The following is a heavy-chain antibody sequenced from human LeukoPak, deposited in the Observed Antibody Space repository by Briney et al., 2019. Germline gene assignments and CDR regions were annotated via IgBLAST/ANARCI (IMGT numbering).Heavy chain of an antibody. V-gene: IGHV3-48*04. J-gene: IGHJ4*02. CDR2: INTGSSTI. D-gene: IGHD6-6*01. CDR1: GFTFSSYT. Sequence: GGSLRLSCEASGFTFSSYTMNWVRQAPGRGLEWVSYINTGSSTIYYADSVKGRFTTSRDNAKNSLFLQMNSLRAEDTAVYYCARHGWGLAARPDYRGQGTLVTVSS. CDR3: ARHGWGLAARPDY.